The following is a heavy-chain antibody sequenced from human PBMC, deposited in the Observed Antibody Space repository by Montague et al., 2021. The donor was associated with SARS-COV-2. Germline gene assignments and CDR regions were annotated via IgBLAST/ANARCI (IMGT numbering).Heavy chain of an antibody. Sequence: SETLSLTCTVSGDSISHSSYYWGWIRQPPGKGLEWIGSIYYSGSTYYNPSLKSRVTISVDTSKNQVPLKLNSVTAADTAVYYCARVRQWLVPFDYWGQGTLVTVSS. J-gene: IGHJ4*02. CDR1: GDSISHSSYY. CDR2: IYYSGST. CDR3: ARVRQWLVPFDY. V-gene: IGHV4-39*06. D-gene: IGHD6-19*01.